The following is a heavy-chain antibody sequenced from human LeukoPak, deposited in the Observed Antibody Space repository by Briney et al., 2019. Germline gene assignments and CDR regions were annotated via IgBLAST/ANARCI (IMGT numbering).Heavy chain of an antibody. CDR1: GGSYSDYY. D-gene: IGHD6-19*01. V-gene: IGHV4-34*01. CDR2: INHSGST. Sequence: SETLSLTCAVCGGSYSDYYWSWIRHPPGKGLEWIGEINHSGSTNYNPSLKSRVTISVDTSKNQFSLKLSSVTATDTAVYYCARGAEISVAGKTEFDYWGHGTLVTVSS. J-gene: IGHJ4*01. CDR3: ARGAEISVAGKTEFDY.